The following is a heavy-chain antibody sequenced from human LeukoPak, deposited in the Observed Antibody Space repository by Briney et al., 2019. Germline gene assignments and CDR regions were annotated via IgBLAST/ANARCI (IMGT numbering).Heavy chain of an antibody. D-gene: IGHD3-3*01. V-gene: IGHV3-30*03. Sequence: GGSLRLSCAASGFTFSNYAMHWVRQAPGKGLGWVALISHDGSSEYYGDSMKGRFTISRDNSRNTFYLQMNSLRAEDTAVYYCASRFEWLSSFDYWGQGTLVTVSS. CDR1: GFTFSNYA. CDR3: ASRFEWLSSFDY. J-gene: IGHJ4*02. CDR2: ISHDGSSE.